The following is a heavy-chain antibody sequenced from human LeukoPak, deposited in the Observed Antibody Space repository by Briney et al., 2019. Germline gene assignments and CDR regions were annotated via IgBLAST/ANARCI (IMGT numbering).Heavy chain of an antibody. J-gene: IGHJ4*02. CDR1: GGSISSYY. Sequence: SETLSLTCTVSGGSISSYYWSWIRQPPGKGLEWIGYIYYSGSTNYNPSLKSRVTISVDTSKNQFSLKLSSVTAADTAVYYCARFGYSYGYNYWGQGTLVTVSS. D-gene: IGHD5-18*01. CDR3: ARFGYSYGYNY. CDR2: IYYSGST. V-gene: IGHV4-59*01.